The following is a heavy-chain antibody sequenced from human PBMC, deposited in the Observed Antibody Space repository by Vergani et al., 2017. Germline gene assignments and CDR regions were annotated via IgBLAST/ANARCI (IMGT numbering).Heavy chain of an antibody. CDR1: GYSFTSYW. D-gene: IGHD6-19*01. J-gene: IGHJ6*02. Sequence: EVPLVQSGAEVTTPGESLKIPCKVSGYSFTSYWIGWVRQMPGKGLEWMGIIYPGDSDTRYSPSFQGEVTISADKSNSTAYLQWSSVKASDTAMYYCARQGKAVAGTGYYYYGMDVWGQGTTVTVSS. CDR2: IYPGDSDT. V-gene: IGHV5-51*01. CDR3: ARQGKAVAGTGYYYYGMDV.